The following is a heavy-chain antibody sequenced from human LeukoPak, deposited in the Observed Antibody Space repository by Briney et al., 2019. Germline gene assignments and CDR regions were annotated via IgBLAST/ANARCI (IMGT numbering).Heavy chain of an antibody. D-gene: IGHD5-18*01. CDR2: FYHGGST. V-gene: IGHV4-38-2*02. J-gene: IGHJ5*02. CDR1: GYSISTGYY. CDR3: ARAGGYSYLPA. Sequence: PSETLSLTCTVSGYSISTGYYWDWIRQPPGKGLEWIGTFYHGGSTYYNPPLKSRVTISVDTSKNQFSLKLSSVTAADTAVYYCARAGGYSYLPAWGQGTLVTVSS.